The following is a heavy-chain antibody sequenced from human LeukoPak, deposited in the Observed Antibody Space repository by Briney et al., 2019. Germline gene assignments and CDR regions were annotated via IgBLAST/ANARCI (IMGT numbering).Heavy chain of an antibody. J-gene: IGHJ4*02. CDR2: IHSDGTT. CDR1: EFSVSHNY. Sequence: GGSLRLSCAASEFSVSHNYMSWVRQAPGKGLEWVSVIHSDGTTHYADSVKGRFTISRDNSKNTLYLQMNSLRAEDTAVYYCASGYYFDYWGQGTLVTVSS. CDR3: ASGYYFDY. V-gene: IGHV3-53*01.